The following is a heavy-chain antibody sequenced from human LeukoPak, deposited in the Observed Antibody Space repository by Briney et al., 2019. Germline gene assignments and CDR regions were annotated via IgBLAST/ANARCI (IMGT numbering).Heavy chain of an antibody. CDR1: GFTFSTYE. V-gene: IGHV3-48*03. Sequence: GGSLRLSCAASGFTFSTYEMNWVRQAPGKGLEWVSSISSRAGTIYYADSVKGRFTISRDNAKNSLHLQMNTLRAEDTAVYYCARVGVLSSSWLLYWGQGTLVTVSS. CDR2: ISSRAGTI. CDR3: ARVGVLSSSWLLY. J-gene: IGHJ4*02. D-gene: IGHD6-13*01.